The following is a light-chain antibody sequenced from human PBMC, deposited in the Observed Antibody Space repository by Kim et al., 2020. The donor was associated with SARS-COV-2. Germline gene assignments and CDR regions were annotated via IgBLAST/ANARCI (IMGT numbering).Light chain of an antibody. CDR1: QSVNNF. CDR2: GAS. J-gene: IGKJ1*01. Sequence: WSPGERATLSCRATQSVNNFLAWYQQKRGQAPRLLIYGASRRATGIQDRFSGSGSGTDFTLTISRLEPEDFAVYYCQQYGSSLQTFGQGTKVDIK. V-gene: IGKV3-20*01. CDR3: QQYGSSLQT.